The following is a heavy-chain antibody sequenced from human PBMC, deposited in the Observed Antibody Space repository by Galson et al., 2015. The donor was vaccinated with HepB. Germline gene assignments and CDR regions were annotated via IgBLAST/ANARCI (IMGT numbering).Heavy chain of an antibody. CDR2: ISSSSTI. Sequence: LRLSCAASGFTFSSYSMNWVRQAPGKGLEWVSYISSSSTIYYADSVKGRFTISRDNAKNSLYLQMNSLRAEDTAVYYCARGTLRSFDYWGQGTLVTVSS. CDR3: ARGTLRSFDY. D-gene: IGHD4-17*01. V-gene: IGHV3-48*01. J-gene: IGHJ4*02. CDR1: GFTFSSYS.